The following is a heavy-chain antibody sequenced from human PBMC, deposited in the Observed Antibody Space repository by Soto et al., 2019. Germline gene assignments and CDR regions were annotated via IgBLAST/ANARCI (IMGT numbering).Heavy chain of an antibody. CDR3: ARGKNWFDP. V-gene: IGHV4-31*03. J-gene: IGHJ5*02. Sequence: SETLSLTCTVSGGSINSGGYHWSWIRQHPGKGLEWIGYIYYSGSTYYNPSLKSRFTISVDTSKNQFSLKLSSVTAADTAIYYCARGKNWFDPWGQGTLVTVSS. CDR1: GGSINSGGYH. CDR2: IYYSGST.